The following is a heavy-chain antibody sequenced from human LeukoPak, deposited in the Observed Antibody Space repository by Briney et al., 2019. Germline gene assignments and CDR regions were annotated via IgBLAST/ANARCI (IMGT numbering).Heavy chain of an antibody. CDR1: GFTFSSYS. Sequence: GGSLRLSCAASGFTFSSYSMKWVRQAPGKGLEWVSSISSSGSYTYYAESVKGRFTISRDNAKNSLYLQMNSLRAEDTAVYYCARSYYYDSPGDAFDIWGQGTMVTVSS. CDR3: ARSYYYDSPGDAFDI. CDR2: ISSSGSYT. J-gene: IGHJ3*02. D-gene: IGHD3-22*01. V-gene: IGHV3-21*01.